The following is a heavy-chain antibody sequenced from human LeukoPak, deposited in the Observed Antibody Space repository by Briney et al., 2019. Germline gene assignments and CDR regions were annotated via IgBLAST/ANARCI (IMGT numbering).Heavy chain of an antibody. CDR1: GFTFSSYW. J-gene: IGHJ3*02. D-gene: IGHD4-17*01. CDR3: ARDLSLVDYGDYVPGAFDI. V-gene: IGHV3-7*01. CDR2: IKQDGSEK. Sequence: GGSLRLSCAASGFTFSSYWMSWVRQAPGKGLEWVANIKQDGSEKYHVDSVKGRFTISRDNAKNSLYLQMNSLRAEDTAVYYCARDLSLVDYGDYVPGAFDIWGQGTMVTVSS.